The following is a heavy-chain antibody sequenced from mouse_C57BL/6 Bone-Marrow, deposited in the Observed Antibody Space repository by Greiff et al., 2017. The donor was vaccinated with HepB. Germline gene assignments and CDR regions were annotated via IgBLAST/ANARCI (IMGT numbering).Heavy chain of an antibody. V-gene: IGHV1-64*01. D-gene: IGHD1-1*01. Sequence: QVQLQQPGAELVKPGASVKLSCKASGYTFTSYWMHWVKQRPGQGLEWIGMIHPNSGSTNYNEKFKSKATLTVDKSSSTAYMQLSSLTSEDSAVYYCASLYYGSRDYYAMDYWGHGTSVTVSS. CDR1: GYTFTSYW. CDR2: IHPNSGST. J-gene: IGHJ4*01. CDR3: ASLYYGSRDYYAMDY.